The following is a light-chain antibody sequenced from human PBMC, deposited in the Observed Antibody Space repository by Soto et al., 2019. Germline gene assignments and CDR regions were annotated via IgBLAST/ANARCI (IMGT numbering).Light chain of an antibody. CDR1: QTFSNSF. J-gene: IGKJ1*01. CDR2: GAS. V-gene: IGKV3-20*01. CDR3: QQYSDSPPT. Sequence: EIVLTQSPGTLSLSPGERATLSCRASQTFSNSFLSWFQQIPGQAPRLLIYGASMRATGIPDRFSGSGSGTDFTLTISRLEPEDFAVYYCQQYSDSPPTFGQGTKVDI.